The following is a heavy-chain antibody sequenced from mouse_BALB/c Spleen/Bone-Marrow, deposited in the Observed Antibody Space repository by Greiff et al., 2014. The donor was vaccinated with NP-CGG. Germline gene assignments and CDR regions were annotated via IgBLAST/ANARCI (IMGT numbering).Heavy chain of an antibody. V-gene: IGHV1S29*02. D-gene: IGHD1-2*01. J-gene: IGHJ2*01. CDR1: GYTFTDYN. CDR2: IYPHNGGN. CDR3: ARSRGITATTYYFDY. Sequence: EVQLQQSGPELVKPGASVKISCKASGYTFTDYNMHWVKQSHGKSLEWIVYIYPHNGGNGYNQKFKNKATLTVDSSSSTAYMELRSLTSEDSAVYYCARSRGITATTYYFDYWGQGTTLTVSS.